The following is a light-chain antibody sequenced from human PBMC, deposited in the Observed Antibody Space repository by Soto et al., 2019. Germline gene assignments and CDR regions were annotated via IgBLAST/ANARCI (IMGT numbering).Light chain of an antibody. CDR2: EVS. CDR1: NRDVGTYNL. Sequence: QSALTQPASVSGSPGQSITISCTGTNRDVGTYNLVSWYQQHPGKAPKVMIYEVSKRPSGVSNRFSGSKSGNTASLTISGLQAEDEADYYCCSYAGSSTYGFGTGTKLTVL. CDR3: CSYAGSSTYG. J-gene: IGLJ1*01. V-gene: IGLV2-23*02.